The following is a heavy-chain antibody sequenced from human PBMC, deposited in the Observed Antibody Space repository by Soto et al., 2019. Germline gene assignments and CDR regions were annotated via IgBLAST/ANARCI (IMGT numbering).Heavy chain of an antibody. V-gene: IGHV2-5*02. CDR3: AHSPYCSGGSCYGGRWFDP. CDR2: IYWDDDK. Sequence: GPTLVNPTQTLTLTCTFSGFSLSTSGVGVGWIRQPPGKALEWLALIYWDDDKRYSPSLKSRLTITKDTSKNQVVLTMTNMDPVDTATYYCAHSPYCSGGSCYGGRWFDPWGQGTLVTVSS. CDR1: GFSLSTSGVG. D-gene: IGHD2-15*01. J-gene: IGHJ5*02.